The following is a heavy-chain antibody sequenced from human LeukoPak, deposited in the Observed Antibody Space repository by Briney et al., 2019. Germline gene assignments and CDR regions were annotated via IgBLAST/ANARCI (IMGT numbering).Heavy chain of an antibody. V-gene: IGHV4-61*02. CDR3: AREQVVETASFDH. CDR2: IYIRGGT. Sequence: SETLSLTCTVSGDSMNSENYFWPWIRQPPGKALEWIGRIYIRGGTKYNPSLKSRVTISLDTSQRQFSLNLASVTAADTAVYFCAREQVVETASFDHWGRGTLVTVSS. D-gene: IGHD2-21*02. J-gene: IGHJ4*02. CDR1: GDSMNSENYF.